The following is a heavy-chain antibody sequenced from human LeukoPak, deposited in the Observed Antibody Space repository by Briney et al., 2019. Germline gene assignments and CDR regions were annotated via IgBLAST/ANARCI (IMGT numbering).Heavy chain of an antibody. D-gene: IGHD3-22*01. J-gene: IGHJ3*02. CDR1: GFTFSSYG. CDR2: IWYDGSNK. CDR3: ARQYDSSGYYYLVSAFDI. Sequence: TGGSLRLSCAASGFTFSSYGMHWVRQAPGKGLEWVAVIWYDGSNKYYADSVKGRFTISRDNSKNTLYLQMNSLRAEDTAVYYCARQYDSSGYYYLVSAFDIWGQGTMVTVSS. V-gene: IGHV3-33*08.